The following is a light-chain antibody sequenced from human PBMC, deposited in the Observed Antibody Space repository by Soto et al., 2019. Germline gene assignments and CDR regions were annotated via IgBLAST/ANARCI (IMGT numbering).Light chain of an antibody. CDR2: QTS. Sequence: EIVLTQSPATLSSFPGDRVTLSCRASQYINTRLAWYQHRPGQAPRLLIYQTSIRAAGIPARFSASGSGIDFTLTISDVQPEDFALYYCHQRHSWPRTFGQGTKVDI. V-gene: IGKV3-11*01. CDR1: QYINTR. J-gene: IGKJ1*01. CDR3: HQRHSWPRT.